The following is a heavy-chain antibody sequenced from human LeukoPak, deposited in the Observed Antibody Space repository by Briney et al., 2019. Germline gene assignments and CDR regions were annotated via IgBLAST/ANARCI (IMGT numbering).Heavy chain of an antibody. D-gene: IGHD3-10*01. CDR2: IYYSGST. CDR3: ARTAVGSGNYYFDY. J-gene: IGHJ4*02. V-gene: IGHV4-59*08. Sequence: SETLSLTCTVSGGSISSYYWSWIRQPPGKGLEWIGYIYYSGSTNYNPSLKSRVTISVDTSKNQFSLKLSSVTAADTAVYYCARTAVGSGNYYFDYWGQGTLVTVSS. CDR1: GGSISSYY.